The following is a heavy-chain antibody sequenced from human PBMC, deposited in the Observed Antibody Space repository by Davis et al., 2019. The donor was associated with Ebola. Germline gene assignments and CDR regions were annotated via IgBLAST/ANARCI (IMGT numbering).Heavy chain of an antibody. V-gene: IGHV1-18*01. J-gene: IGHJ5*02. Sequence: AASVKVSCKASGYTFTSYDISWVRQAPGQGLEWMGWISAYNGNTNYAQKLQGRVTMTTDTSTSTAYMELRSLRSDDTAVYYCARSVTMVRGGWFDPWGQGTLVTVSS. D-gene: IGHD3-10*01. CDR3: ARSVTMVRGGWFDP. CDR1: GYTFTSYD. CDR2: ISAYNGNT.